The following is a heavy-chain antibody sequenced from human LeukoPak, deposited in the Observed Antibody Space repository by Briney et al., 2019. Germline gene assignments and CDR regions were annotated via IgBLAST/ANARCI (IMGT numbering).Heavy chain of an antibody. CDR1: GYTFTGYY. Sequence: ASVKVSCKASGYTFTGYYMHWVRQAPGQGLEWMGWINPNSGGTNYAQKFQGRVTMTRDTSISTAYMELSRLRSDDTAVYYCAGVYISGHYYDSSGYYDGFYWFDPWGQGTLVTVSS. CDR2: INPNSGGT. CDR3: AGVYISGHYYDSSGYYDGFYWFDP. D-gene: IGHD3-22*01. V-gene: IGHV1-2*02. J-gene: IGHJ5*02.